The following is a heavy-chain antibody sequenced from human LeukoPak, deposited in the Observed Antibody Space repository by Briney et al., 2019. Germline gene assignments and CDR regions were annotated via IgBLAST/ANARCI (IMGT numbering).Heavy chain of an antibody. CDR2: INHSGST. CDR1: GGSFSGYY. D-gene: IGHD4-17*01. CDR3: ARSATVTRGYNWFDP. Sequence: SETLSLTCAVYGGSFSGYYWSWIRQPPGKGLEWIGEINHSGSTNYNPSLKSRVTISVDTSKNQFSLKLSSVTAADTAVYYCARSATVTRGYNWFDPWGQGTLVTVSS. J-gene: IGHJ5*02. V-gene: IGHV4-34*01.